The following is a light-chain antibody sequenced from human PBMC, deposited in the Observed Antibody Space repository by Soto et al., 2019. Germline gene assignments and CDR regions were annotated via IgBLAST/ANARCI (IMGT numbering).Light chain of an antibody. J-gene: IGKJ2*01. V-gene: IGKV3-11*01. Sequence: EIVLTQSPATLSLSPGERATLSCRASQTVTCYLAWYQQKPGQTPRLLIYDTSNSAAGIPARFSGNGSETDLTLSISCIEPEDFAVYYCHPCCNWPPVYTFGQGTNLHI. CDR1: QTVTCY. CDR2: DTS. CDR3: HPCCNWPPVYT.